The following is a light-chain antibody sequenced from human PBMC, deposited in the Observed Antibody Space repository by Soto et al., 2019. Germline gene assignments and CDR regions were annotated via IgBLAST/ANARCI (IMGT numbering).Light chain of an antibody. V-gene: IGKV1-5*03. Sequence: DIQMTQSPSTLSASVGDRVTITCRASQSISSWVAWYQQKPGKGPKLLICKASHLESGVPSRFSGSGSGTEFTLTISSLQPGDFATYYCQHYNTYPWTFGHGTKVDIK. CDR2: KAS. CDR1: QSISSW. J-gene: IGKJ1*01. CDR3: QHYNTYPWT.